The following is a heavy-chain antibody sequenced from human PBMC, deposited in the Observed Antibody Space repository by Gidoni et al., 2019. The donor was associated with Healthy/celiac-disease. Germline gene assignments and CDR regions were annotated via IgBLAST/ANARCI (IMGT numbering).Heavy chain of an antibody. D-gene: IGHD4-17*01. CDR3: ARGSLKDYGGRYYYYGMDV. CDR1: GFTFSDYD. CDR2: ISSSGMTI. J-gene: IGHJ6*02. Sequence: QVQLVESGGGLFKPGVSLRLSCAASGFTFSDYDMSWIRQAPGKGLEWVSYISSSGMTIYYAYSVKGRFTISRDNSKNSLYLQMNSLRAEDTAVYYCARGSLKDYGGRYYYYGMDVWGQGTTVTVSS. V-gene: IGHV3-11*01.